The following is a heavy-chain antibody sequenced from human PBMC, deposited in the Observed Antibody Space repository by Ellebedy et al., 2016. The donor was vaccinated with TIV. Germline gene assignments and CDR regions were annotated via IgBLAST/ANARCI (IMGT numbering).Heavy chain of an antibody. J-gene: IGHJ4*02. Sequence: GGSLRLSCAASGFTFSNYWMSWVRQAPGKGLESLANIKQDGSEKYYVDSVKGRFTISRDNAKNSLYLQMNSLRAEDTDVYYCARPLGSTRGLVYWGQGTLVTVSS. CDR1: GFTFSNYW. CDR3: ARPLGSTRGLVY. CDR2: IKQDGSEK. D-gene: IGHD2/OR15-2a*01. V-gene: IGHV3-7*03.